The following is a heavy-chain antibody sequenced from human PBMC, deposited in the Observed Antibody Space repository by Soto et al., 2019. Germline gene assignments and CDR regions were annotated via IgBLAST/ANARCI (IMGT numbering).Heavy chain of an antibody. V-gene: IGHV4-31*03. Sequence: QVQLQESGPGLVKPSQTLSLTCTVSGGSISSGGYYWSWIRQHPGKGLEWIGYIYYSGSTYYNPSLKGRVTISVDTSKNQFSLKLSSVTAADTVVYYCARESASDAFDIWGQGTMVTVSS. CDR3: ARESASDAFDI. J-gene: IGHJ3*02. CDR2: IYYSGST. CDR1: GGSISSGGYY.